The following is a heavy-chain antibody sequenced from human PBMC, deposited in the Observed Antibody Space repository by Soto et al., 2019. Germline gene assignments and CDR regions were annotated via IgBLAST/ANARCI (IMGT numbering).Heavy chain of an antibody. V-gene: IGHV3-30-3*01. D-gene: IGHD3-22*01. CDR2: ISYDGSNK. Sequence: HPGGSLRLSCAASGFTFSSYAMHWVRQAPGKGLEWVAVISYDGSNKYYADSVKGRFTISRDNSKNTLYLQMNSLRAEDTAVYYCARDAWSITMIVVAPTPDYWGQGTLVTVSS. J-gene: IGHJ4*02. CDR1: GFTFSSYA. CDR3: ARDAWSITMIVVAPTPDY.